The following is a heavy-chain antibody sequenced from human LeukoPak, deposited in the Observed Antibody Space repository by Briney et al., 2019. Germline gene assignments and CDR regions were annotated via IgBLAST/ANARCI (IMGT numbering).Heavy chain of an antibody. CDR2: IKQDGSEK. CDR1: GFTFSSYW. D-gene: IGHD2-2*01. CDR3: ARGPPAXLLSRYYYYYGMDV. V-gene: IGHV3-7*01. J-gene: IGHJ6*02. Sequence: GGSLRLSCAASGFTFSSYWMSWVRQAPGKGLEWVANIKQDGSEKYYVDSVKGRFTISRDNAKNSLYLQMNSLRAEDTAVYYCARGPPAXLLSRYYYYYGMDVWGQGTTVTVSS.